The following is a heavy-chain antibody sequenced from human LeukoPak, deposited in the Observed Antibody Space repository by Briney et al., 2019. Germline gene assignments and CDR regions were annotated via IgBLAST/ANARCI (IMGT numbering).Heavy chain of an antibody. CDR2: ISGSGGTT. Sequence: PGGSLRLSCAASGFTFSSYALSWVRQAPGKGLEWVSAISGSGGTTYYADSVKGRFTISRDSSKNTLYLQMNSLRAEDTAVYYCARASVVPDFGGFDPWGQGILVTVSS. D-gene: IGHD2-2*01. CDR3: ARASVVPDFGGFDP. CDR1: GFTFSSYA. J-gene: IGHJ5*02. V-gene: IGHV3-23*01.